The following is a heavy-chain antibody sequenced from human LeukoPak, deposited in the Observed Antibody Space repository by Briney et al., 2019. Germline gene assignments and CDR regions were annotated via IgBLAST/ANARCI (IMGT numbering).Heavy chain of an antibody. Sequence: ASVKVSCKASGYTFTSYGISWVRQAPGQGLEWMGWISAYNGNTNYAQKLQGRVTMTTDTSTSTAYMGLRSLRSDDTAVYYCAIVEMATIFPTDAFDIWGQGTMVTVSS. CDR2: ISAYNGNT. CDR3: AIVEMATIFPTDAFDI. CDR1: GYTFTSYG. J-gene: IGHJ3*02. V-gene: IGHV1-18*01. D-gene: IGHD5-24*01.